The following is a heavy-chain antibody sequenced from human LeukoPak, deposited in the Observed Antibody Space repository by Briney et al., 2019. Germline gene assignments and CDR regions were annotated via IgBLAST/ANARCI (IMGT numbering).Heavy chain of an antibody. CDR3: ARDQGSMIVVRTTTWYFDL. J-gene: IGHJ2*01. Sequence: PGGSLRLSCAASGFTFSNYWMSWVRQAPGKGLERLANINQGGSEMYYVDSVKGRFTISRDNGKNSLYLQINSLRADDTAVYYCARDQGSMIVVRTTTWYFDLWGRGTLVTVSS. V-gene: IGHV3-7*01. CDR2: INQGGSEM. CDR1: GFTFSNYW. D-gene: IGHD3-22*01.